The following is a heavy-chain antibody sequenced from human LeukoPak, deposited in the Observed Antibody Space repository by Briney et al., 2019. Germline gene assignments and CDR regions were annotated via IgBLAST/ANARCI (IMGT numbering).Heavy chain of an antibody. CDR2: IHYSGTT. Sequence: SETLSLTCTVSGVSIFSYYWNWIRQSPGRGLEWIGYIHYSGTTKYNPSLKSRVTISIDTSKSQFSLKLSSATAADTAMYYCATGRSIRYFDYWGQGTLLTVSS. V-gene: IGHV4-59*08. CDR1: GVSIFSYY. CDR3: ATGRSIRYFDY. J-gene: IGHJ4*02. D-gene: IGHD3-9*01.